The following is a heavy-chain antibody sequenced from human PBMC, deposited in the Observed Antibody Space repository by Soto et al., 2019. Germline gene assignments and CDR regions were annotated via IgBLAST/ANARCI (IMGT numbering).Heavy chain of an antibody. J-gene: IGHJ6*02. V-gene: IGHV3-23*01. Sequence: PRGSLRLSCAASGFTFSSYAMSWVRQAPGKGLEWVSAISGSGGSTYYADSVKGRFTISRDNSKNTLYLQMNSLRAEDTAVYYCAKEYEGGAGNYYYCYGMDVWGQGTTVTVSS. D-gene: IGHD2-8*01. CDR3: AKEYEGGAGNYYYCYGMDV. CDR2: ISGSGGST. CDR1: GFTFSSYA.